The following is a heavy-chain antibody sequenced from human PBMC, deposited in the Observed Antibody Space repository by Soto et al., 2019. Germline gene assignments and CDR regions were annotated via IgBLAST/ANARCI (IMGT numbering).Heavy chain of an antibody. CDR2: IFYTGTA. CDR3: ARIGCWYDIER. CDR1: CGAVSSGGFH. V-gene: IGHV4-61*08. Sequence: SGTLPLTCCAYCGAVSSGGFHWSWIRQPPGKGLQFIGSIFYTGTANYSPSLKNRVSISIDTSQSQFFLQLISVAAADTAVYYCARIGCWYDIERWGKRSLVTICS. J-gene: IGHJ4*02. D-gene: IGHD6-13*01.